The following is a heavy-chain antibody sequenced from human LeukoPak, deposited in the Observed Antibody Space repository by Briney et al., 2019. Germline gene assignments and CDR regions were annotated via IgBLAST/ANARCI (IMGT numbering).Heavy chain of an antibody. CDR3: ARSDLLTAYSMAL. D-gene: IGHD3-9*01. V-gene: IGHV4-59*08. CDR2: MYYSGAT. CDR1: GGSISSYY. J-gene: IGHJ4*02. Sequence: SETLSLTCTVSGGSISSYYLSWIRQPPGKGLEWIGYMYYSGATNYNPSLKSRVTMSVDTSMTHFSLQLSSVTVADTAVYYCARSDLLTAYSMALWGQGTLVIVSS.